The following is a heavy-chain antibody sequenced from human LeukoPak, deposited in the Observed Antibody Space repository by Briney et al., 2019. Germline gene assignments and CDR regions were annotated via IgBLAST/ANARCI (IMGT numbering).Heavy chain of an antibody. CDR3: ARDLSSGWSGPYFDY. V-gene: IGHV4-59*12. J-gene: IGHJ4*02. CDR2: IYYSGST. D-gene: IGHD6-19*01. CDR1: GGSISSYY. Sequence: PSETLSLTCTVSGGSISSYYWSWIRQPPGKGLEWIGYIYYSGSTYYNPSLKSRVTISVDTSKNQFSLKLSSVTAADTAVYYRARDLSSGWSGPYFDYWGQGTLVTVSS.